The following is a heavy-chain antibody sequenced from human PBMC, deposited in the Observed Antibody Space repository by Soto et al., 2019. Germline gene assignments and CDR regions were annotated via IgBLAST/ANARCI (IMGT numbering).Heavy chain of an antibody. Sequence: ESLKISCEGSGYSFTTYWISWVRQMPGKGLEWMGRIDPSDSYTDYSSSFQGHVTISADRSISTAYLQWSSLKASDTAMYYCARHDGSAYSCYSHYWGHGTLVTVS. CDR3: ARHDGSAYSCYSHY. V-gene: IGHV5-10-1*01. J-gene: IGHJ4*01. CDR1: GYSFTTYW. CDR2: IDPSDSYT. D-gene: IGHD3-22*01.